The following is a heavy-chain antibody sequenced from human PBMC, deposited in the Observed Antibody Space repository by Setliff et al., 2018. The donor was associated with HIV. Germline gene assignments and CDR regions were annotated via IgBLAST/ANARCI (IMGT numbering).Heavy chain of an antibody. D-gene: IGHD3-16*02. CDR3: AKGLSGPFDY. CDR2: ISGSGGST. CDR1: GFTFSSYA. V-gene: IGHV3-23*01. Sequence: GGSLRLSCVASGFTFSSYAMSWVRQAPGKGLEWVSGISGSGGSTYYADSVKGRFTISRDNSKNTLYLQMNSLRAQDTAVYYCAKGLSGPFDYRGQGTLVTVSS. J-gene: IGHJ4*02.